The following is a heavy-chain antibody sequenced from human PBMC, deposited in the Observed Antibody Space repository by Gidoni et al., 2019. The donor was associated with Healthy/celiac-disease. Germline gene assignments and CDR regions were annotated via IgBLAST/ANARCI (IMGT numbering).Heavy chain of an antibody. CDR2: ISSSSSNI. CDR1: GFTFIRYR. CDR3: ARDLWNYYDKSPGAQAY. J-gene: IGHJ4*02. Sequence: EVQLVESGGGLVQPGGSLSLSCAASGFTFIRYRMNWVRQAPGKGLEWVSYISSSSSNIYYADSVKGRFTISRDKAKNSLYLQMNSLRDEDTAVYYCARDLWNYYDKSPGAQAYWGQGTLVTVSS. V-gene: IGHV3-48*02. D-gene: IGHD3-22*01.